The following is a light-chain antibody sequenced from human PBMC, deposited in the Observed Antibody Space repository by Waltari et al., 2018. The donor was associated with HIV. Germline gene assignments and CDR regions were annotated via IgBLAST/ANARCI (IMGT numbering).Light chain of an antibody. Sequence: DILLTQSPPVLSASVGDRITITCRASQGIRNYLAWYQRKQGRAPKLLIYGASTLADGVPSRFGGSGSGTEFTLTITRLQPEDFATYYCQQQTSYPLTFGPGTRVDVK. V-gene: IGKV1-9*01. CDR1: QGIRNY. CDR2: GAS. CDR3: QQQTSYPLT. J-gene: IGKJ3*01.